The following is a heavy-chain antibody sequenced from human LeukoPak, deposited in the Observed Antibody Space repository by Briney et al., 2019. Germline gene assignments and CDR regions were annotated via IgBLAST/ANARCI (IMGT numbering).Heavy chain of an antibody. J-gene: IGHJ5*02. CDR2: ISHDGMNA. Sequence: GGSLRLSCAASGLHFSGTAMGWVRQAPGEGLEWVSAISHDGMNAYYADSVKGRSTMSRDNSKKTVSLEMSSMTAADTGVYDCAKDGAQYSSGPECDPRGQGALVTVSP. V-gene: IGHV3-23*01. D-gene: IGHD6-19*01. CDR1: GLHFSGTA. CDR3: AKDGAQYSSGPECDP.